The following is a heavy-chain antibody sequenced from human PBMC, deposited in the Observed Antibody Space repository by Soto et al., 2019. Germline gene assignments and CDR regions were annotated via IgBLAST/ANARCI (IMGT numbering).Heavy chain of an antibody. CDR2: TNSDGSSS. J-gene: IGHJ4*02. D-gene: IGHD6-13*01. V-gene: IGHV3-74*01. CDR1: GFTFSSYW. Sequence: EVQLVESGGGLVQPGGSLRLSCAASGFTFSSYWMHWVRQAPGKGLVWVSRTNSDGSSSGYADSVKGRFTISRDNAKNTLYLQMSSVRDEDTAGYYCARVLYGSCHYGGQGTLVTFSS. CDR3: ARVLYGSCHY.